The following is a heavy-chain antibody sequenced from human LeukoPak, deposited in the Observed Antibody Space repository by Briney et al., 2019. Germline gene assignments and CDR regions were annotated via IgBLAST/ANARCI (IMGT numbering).Heavy chain of an antibody. CDR3: ARGYYDSSGYLISYNWFDP. CDR1: GGSISHYY. D-gene: IGHD3-22*01. J-gene: IGHJ5*02. V-gene: IGHV4-59*01. Sequence: PSETLSLTCTVSGGSISHYYWSWIRQPPGRGLGWIGYIYYSGSTNYNPSLKSRVTISVDTSKNQFSLKLSSVTAADTAVYYCARGYYDSSGYLISYNWFDPWGQGTLVTVSS. CDR2: IYYSGST.